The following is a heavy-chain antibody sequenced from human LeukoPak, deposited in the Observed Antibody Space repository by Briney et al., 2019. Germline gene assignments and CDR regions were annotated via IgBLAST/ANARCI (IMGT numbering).Heavy chain of an antibody. CDR2: IYYSGST. D-gene: IGHD3-22*01. J-gene: IGHJ5*02. Sequence: SETLSLTCTVSGGSISSYYWSWIRQPPGKGLEWIGYIYYSGSTNYNPSLKSRVTISVDTSKNQFSLKLCSVTAADTAVYYCARSHYYDSSGSIYDPWGQGTLVTVSS. CDR1: GGSISSYY. CDR3: ARSHYYDSSGSIYDP. V-gene: IGHV4-59*01.